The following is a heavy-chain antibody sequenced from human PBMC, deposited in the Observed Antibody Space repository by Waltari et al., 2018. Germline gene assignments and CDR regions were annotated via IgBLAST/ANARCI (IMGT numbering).Heavy chain of an antibody. CDR1: GGSISSSSYY. V-gene: IGHV4-39*01. CDR2: IYYSGST. D-gene: IGHD2-2*01. Sequence: QLQLQESGPGLVKPSETLSLNCTVSGGSISSSSYYWGWIRQPPGKGLEWIGSIYYSGSTYYNPSLKSRVTISVDTSKNQFSLKLSSVTAADTAVYYCARQVVPAATYYFDYWGQGTLVTVSS. CDR3: ARQVVPAATYYFDY. J-gene: IGHJ4*02.